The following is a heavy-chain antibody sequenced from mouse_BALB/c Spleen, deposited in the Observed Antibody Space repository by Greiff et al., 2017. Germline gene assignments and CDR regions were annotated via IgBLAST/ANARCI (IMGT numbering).Heavy chain of an antibody. D-gene: IGHD4-1*01. V-gene: IGHV1-15*01. CDR2: IDPETGGT. J-gene: IGHJ2*01. CDR1: GYTFTDYE. CDR3: TRANWGYYFDY. Sequence: VQLQQSGAELVRPGASVTLSCKASGYTFTDYEMHWVKQTPVHGLEWIGAIDPETGGTAYNQKFKGKATLTADKSSSTAYMELRSLTSEDSAVYYCTRANWGYYFDYWGQGTTLTVSS.